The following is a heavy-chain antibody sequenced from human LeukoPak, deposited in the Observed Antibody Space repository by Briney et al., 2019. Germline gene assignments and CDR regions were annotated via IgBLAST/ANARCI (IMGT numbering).Heavy chain of an antibody. CDR1: GGSISSYY. J-gene: IGHJ4*01. Sequence: SETLSLTCTVSGGSISSYYWSWIRQPPGKGLEWIGYIYTSGSTNYNPSLKSRVTISVDTSKNQFSLKLSSVTAADTAVYYCARHLAVAGNFDYWGHGTLVTVSS. CDR2: IYTSGST. V-gene: IGHV4-4*09. D-gene: IGHD6-19*01. CDR3: ARHLAVAGNFDY.